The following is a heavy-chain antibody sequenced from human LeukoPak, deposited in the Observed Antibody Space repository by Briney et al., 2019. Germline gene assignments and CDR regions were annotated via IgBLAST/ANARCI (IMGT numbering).Heavy chain of an antibody. D-gene: IGHD3-16*01. CDR1: GGTFSSYA. CDR2: IIPIFGTA. Sequence: SVKVSCKASGGTFSSYAISWVRQAPGQGLEWMGGIIPIFGTANYAQKFQGRVTITADESTSTAYMELSSLRSEDTAVYHCAREGYDYVWGSYDWFDPWGQGTLVTVSS. J-gene: IGHJ5*02. V-gene: IGHV1-69*01. CDR3: AREGYDYVWGSYDWFDP.